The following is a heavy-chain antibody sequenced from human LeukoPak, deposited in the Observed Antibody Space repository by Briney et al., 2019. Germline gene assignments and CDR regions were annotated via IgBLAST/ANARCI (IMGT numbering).Heavy chain of an antibody. CDR3: AKESLVETTTFFDY. J-gene: IGHJ4*02. Sequence: GGSLRLSCAASGFTFSTYGIHWVRQAPGKGLEWVAVISYDGNNKYYADSVKGRFTISRDNSKNTLYLQMNSLRAEDTAIYYCAKESLVETTTFFDYWGQGTLVTVSS. V-gene: IGHV3-30*18. CDR1: GFTFSTYG. CDR2: ISYDGNNK. D-gene: IGHD1-26*01.